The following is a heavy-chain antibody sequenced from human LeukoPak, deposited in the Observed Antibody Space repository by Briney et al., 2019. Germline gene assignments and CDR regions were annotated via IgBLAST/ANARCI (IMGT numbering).Heavy chain of an antibody. CDR2: IIPILGIA. J-gene: IGHJ4*02. CDR1: GGTFSSYA. V-gene: IGHV1-69*04. Sequence: SVKVSCKASGGTFSSYAISWVRQAPGQGLEWMGRIIPILGIANYAQRFQGRVTITADKSTSTAYMELSSLRSEDTAVYYCARVMRIAVAGPGSWGQGTLVTVSS. D-gene: IGHD6-19*01. CDR3: ARVMRIAVAGPGS.